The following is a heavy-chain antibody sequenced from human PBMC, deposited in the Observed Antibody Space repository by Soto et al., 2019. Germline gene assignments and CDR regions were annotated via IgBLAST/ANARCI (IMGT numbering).Heavy chain of an antibody. D-gene: IGHD3-22*01. Sequence: QLQLQESGPGLVKPSETLSLTCTVSGGSISTSSYYWGWIRQPPGKGLEWIGSIYYSGSTYYNPSLKSRVTISVDTSKNQFSLKLSSVTTADTAVYYCARDYDSSGDYWGQGTLVTVSS. V-gene: IGHV4-39*01. J-gene: IGHJ4*02. CDR2: IYYSGST. CDR3: ARDYDSSGDY. CDR1: GGSISTSSYY.